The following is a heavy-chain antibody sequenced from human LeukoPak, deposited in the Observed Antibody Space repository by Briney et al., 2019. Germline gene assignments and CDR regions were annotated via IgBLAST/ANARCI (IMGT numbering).Heavy chain of an antibody. CDR2: ISYDGSNK. D-gene: IGHD6-13*01. CDR1: GFTFSNYG. J-gene: IGHJ4*02. CDR3: ATEKHAASGEAGLDY. Sequence: GRSLRLSCAASGFTFSNYGMHWVRQAPGKGLEWVAVISYDGSNKYYADSVKGRFTISRDNSKNTLYLQMNSLRAEDTAVYYCATEKHAASGEAGLDYWGQGTLITVSS. V-gene: IGHV3-30*03.